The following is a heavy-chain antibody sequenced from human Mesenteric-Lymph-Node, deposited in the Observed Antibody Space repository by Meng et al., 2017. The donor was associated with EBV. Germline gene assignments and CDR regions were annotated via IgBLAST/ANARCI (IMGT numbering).Heavy chain of an antibody. Sequence: EVLLVESGGGLVQPGWSLRLSCAASGFTFSSLWMHWVRQVPGKGMVWVSEIDSDGSSTNYADSVKGRFTISRDNAKKTLYLQMNSLRVEDTALYYCASLSAPDDYWGQGTLVTVSA. CDR1: GFTFSSLW. CDR3: ASLSAPDDY. V-gene: IGHV3-74*01. J-gene: IGHJ4*02. CDR2: IDSDGSST.